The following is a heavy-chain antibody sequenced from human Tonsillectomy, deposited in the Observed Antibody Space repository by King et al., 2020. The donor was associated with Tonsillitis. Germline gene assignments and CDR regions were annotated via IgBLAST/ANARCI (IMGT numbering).Heavy chain of an antibody. D-gene: IGHD7-27*01. CDR1: GGSLGRGRYY. CDR2: MSTNGNT. CDR3: ARDRAWGTGDAFEI. V-gene: IGHV4-61*02. J-gene: IGHJ3*02. Sequence: QLQESGPGLVKPSQILSLTSRVSGGSLGRGRYYWSWIRQPAGKGLEWIGRMSTNGNTNYNPSLKSRITMSLDTSKNHFTLKLSSVTATDTAVYYCARDRAWGTGDAFEIWGQGTMVTVSS.